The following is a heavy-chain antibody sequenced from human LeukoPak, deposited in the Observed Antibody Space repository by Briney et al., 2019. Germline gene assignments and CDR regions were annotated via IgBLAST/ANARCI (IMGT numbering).Heavy chain of an antibody. D-gene: IGHD3-3*01. CDR3: ARHRLLEWFSY. CDR2: INHSGST. V-gene: IGHV4-34*01. Sequence: SETLSLTCAVYGGSFSGYYWSWIRQPPGKGLEWIGEINHSGSTNCNPSLKSRVTISVDTSKNQFSLKLSSVTAADTAVYYCARHRLLEWFSYWGQGTLVTVSS. J-gene: IGHJ4*02. CDR1: GGSFSGYY.